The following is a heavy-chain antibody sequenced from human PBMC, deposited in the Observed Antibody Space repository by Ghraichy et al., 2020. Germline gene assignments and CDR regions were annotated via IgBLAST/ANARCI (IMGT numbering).Heavy chain of an antibody. D-gene: IGHD6-25*01. CDR2: MNSNSGNT. V-gene: IGHV1-8*03. CDR3: ARGSGAGGYDWFVP. Sequence: ASVKVSCKASGYTFINHDTNWVRQGTGQGLEWMGWMNSNSGNTGYAQKFQGRVTFTRDTSISTAYMELSSLRSEDTAVYFCARGSGAGGYDWFVPWGQGTLFTVSS. J-gene: IGHJ5*02. CDR1: GYTFINHD.